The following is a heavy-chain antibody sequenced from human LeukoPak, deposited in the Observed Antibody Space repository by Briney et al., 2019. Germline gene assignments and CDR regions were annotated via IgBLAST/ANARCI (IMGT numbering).Heavy chain of an antibody. J-gene: IGHJ5*02. CDR3: ARGLLRYFDWFLSPWFDP. V-gene: IGHV4-34*01. CDR1: GGSFSGYY. Sequence: SETLSLTCAVYGGSFSGYYWSWIRQPPGKGLEWIGEINHSGSTNYNPSLKSRVTISVDTSKNQFSLKLSSVTAADTAVYYCARGLLRYFDWFLSPWFDPWGQGTLVTVSS. D-gene: IGHD3-9*01. CDR2: INHSGST.